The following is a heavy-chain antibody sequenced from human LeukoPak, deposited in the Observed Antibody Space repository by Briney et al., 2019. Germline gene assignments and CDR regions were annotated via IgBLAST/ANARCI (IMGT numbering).Heavy chain of an antibody. D-gene: IGHD1/OR15-1a*01. Sequence: GASVKVSCKVSGYTLTELSMHWVRQAPGKGLEWMGGFDPEDGETIYAQKFQGRVTMTEDTSTDTAYMELSSLRSEDTAVYYCARGGRNKNISPFDYWGQGTLVTVSS. CDR2: FDPEDGET. CDR1: GYTLTELS. CDR3: ARGGRNKNISPFDY. V-gene: IGHV1-24*01. J-gene: IGHJ4*02.